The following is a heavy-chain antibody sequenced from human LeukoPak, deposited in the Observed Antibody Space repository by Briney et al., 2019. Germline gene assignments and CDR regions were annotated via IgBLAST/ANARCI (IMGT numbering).Heavy chain of an antibody. CDR1: GFTFSSYA. D-gene: IGHD6-19*01. CDR2: ISGSGGST. J-gene: IGHJ1*01. V-gene: IGHV3-23*01. Sequence: GGSLRLSCAASGFTFSSYAMSWVRQSPGKGLEWVSAISGSGGSTYYADSVKGRFTISRDNSKNTLYLQMNSLRAEDTAVYYCEKYRRLGHEYFQHWGQGTLVTVSS. CDR3: EKYRRLGHEYFQH.